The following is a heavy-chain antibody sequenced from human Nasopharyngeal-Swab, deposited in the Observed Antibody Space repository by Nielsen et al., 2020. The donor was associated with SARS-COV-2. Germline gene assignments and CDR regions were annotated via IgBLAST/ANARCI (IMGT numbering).Heavy chain of an antibody. CDR3: TRDDGQLGDY. CDR1: GYTFSNYA. V-gene: IGHV3-23*01. D-gene: IGHD6-6*01. CDR2: ISAGSVTI. Sequence: GESLKISCTGSGYTFSNYAMSWVRQAPGKGLEWVSSISAGSVTIHNADSVKGRFTISRDNSRNTLSLQMHSLRAEDTAVYYCTRDDGQLGDYWGQGTLVTVSS. J-gene: IGHJ4*02.